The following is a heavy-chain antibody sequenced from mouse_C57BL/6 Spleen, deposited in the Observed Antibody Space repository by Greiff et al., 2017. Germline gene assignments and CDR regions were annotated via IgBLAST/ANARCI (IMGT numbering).Heavy chain of an antibody. V-gene: IGHV1-82*01. CDR2: IYPGDGDT. Sequence: VQLVESGPELVKPGASVKISCKASGYAFSSSWMNWVKQRPGKGLEWIGRIYPGDGDTNYNGKFKGKATLTADKSSSTAYMQLSSLTSEDSAVYFGARYYGSSDWYFDVWGTGTTVTVSS. CDR3: ARYYGSSDWYFDV. CDR1: GYAFSSSW. J-gene: IGHJ1*03. D-gene: IGHD1-1*01.